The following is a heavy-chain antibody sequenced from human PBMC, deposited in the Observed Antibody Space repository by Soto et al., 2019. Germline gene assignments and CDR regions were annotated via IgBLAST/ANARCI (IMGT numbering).Heavy chain of an antibody. D-gene: IGHD2-15*01. Sequence: ASVKVSCKSSGDTLTGYYMHWVRQAPGQGLEWMGWINPNSGGTNYAQKFQGWVTMTRDTSISTAYMELSRLRSDDTAVYYCARGDSGGSCYVSWGQGTLVTVSS. V-gene: IGHV1-2*04. J-gene: IGHJ4*02. CDR3: ARGDSGGSCYVS. CDR1: GDTLTGYY. CDR2: INPNSGGT.